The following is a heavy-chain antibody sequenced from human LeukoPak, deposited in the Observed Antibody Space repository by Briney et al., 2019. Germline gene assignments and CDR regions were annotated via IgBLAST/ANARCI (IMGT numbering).Heavy chain of an antibody. CDR2: IGNKANSYTT. J-gene: IGHJ3*02. D-gene: IGHD2-15*01. CDR3: RRGEDCSGGRCDDGFDI. CDR1: GFTFSDHY. Sequence: PGGSLRLSCAASGFTFSDHYMDWVRQAPGKGLERVGRIGNKANSYTTGYAASVKGRFNISRDDSKNSLYLQMSSLNSEDTAVYYCRRGEDCSGGRCDDGFDIWGQGTKVTVSS. V-gene: IGHV3-72*01.